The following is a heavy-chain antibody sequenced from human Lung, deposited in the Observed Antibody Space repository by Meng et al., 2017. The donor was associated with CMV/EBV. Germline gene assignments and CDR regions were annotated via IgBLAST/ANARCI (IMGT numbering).Heavy chain of an antibody. CDR2: VSYDGSNK. V-gene: IGHV3-30*18. CDR3: AKDLCSSSCYPDY. J-gene: IGHJ4*02. Sequence: AASGVTFSNYGMHWVRQAPGKGLEWVAFVSYDGSNKNYPDSVKGRFSISRDDSKNTLYVQINSLRPEDTAVYYCAKDLCSSSCYPDYWGQGTLVTVSS. CDR1: GVTFSNYG. D-gene: IGHD2-2*01.